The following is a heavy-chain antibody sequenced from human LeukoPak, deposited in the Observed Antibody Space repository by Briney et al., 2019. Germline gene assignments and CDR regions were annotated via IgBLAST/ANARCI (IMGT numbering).Heavy chain of an antibody. V-gene: IGHV4-34*01. J-gene: IGHJ5*02. Sequence: GSLRLSCAASGFTFSTNAMSWIRQPPGKGLEWIGEINHSGSTNYNPSLKSRVTISVDTSKNQFSLKLSSVTAADTAVYYCARHSPRGLGTFDPWGQGTLVTVSS. CDR2: INHSGST. CDR3: ARHSPRGLGTFDP. CDR1: GFTFSTNA. D-gene: IGHD3/OR15-3a*01.